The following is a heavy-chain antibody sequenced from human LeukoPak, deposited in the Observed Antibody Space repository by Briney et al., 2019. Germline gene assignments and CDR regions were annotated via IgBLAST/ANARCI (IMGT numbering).Heavy chain of an antibody. V-gene: IGHV4-39*01. Sequence: PGGSLRLSCAASGFTFSNVWMNWVRQPPGKGLEWIGSIYDSGSTYYNPSLKSRVTISVDTSKNQFSLKLNSVTAADTAVYYCARHYGPWGQGTLVTVSS. D-gene: IGHD3-10*01. CDR2: IYDSGST. CDR1: GFTFSNVW. J-gene: IGHJ5*02. CDR3: ARHYGP.